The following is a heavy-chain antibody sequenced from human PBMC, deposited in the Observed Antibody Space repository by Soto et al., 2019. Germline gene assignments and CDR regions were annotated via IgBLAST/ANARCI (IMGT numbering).Heavy chain of an antibody. CDR3: AREGGDFVQVPYY. CDR1: GVSINRGDYY. D-gene: IGHD3-3*01. J-gene: IGHJ4*02. V-gene: IGHV4-30-4*01. Sequence: QVRLQESGPKLVRPSQTLSLTCSVSGVSINRGDYYWSWIRQSPGRGLEWIGSIYYNGDTNYNPSLGSRVTMFVDTSKNQFFLELQSVVAADTAVYFCAREGGDFVQVPYYWGQGTLITVSS. CDR2: IYYNGDT.